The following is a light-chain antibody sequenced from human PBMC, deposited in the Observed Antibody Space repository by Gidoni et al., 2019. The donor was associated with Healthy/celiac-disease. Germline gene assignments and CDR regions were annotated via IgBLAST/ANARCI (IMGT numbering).Light chain of an antibody. CDR2: DDN. CDR1: YIGSKY. J-gene: IGLJ2*01. CDR3: KVWDNSNDPV. Sequence: TQPPSASAARGQKGRITCGGNYIGSKYVHWYQQKPGQAPVLVVYDDNDRPSGIPERFSGSNSGNTATLAISRVEAGDEADYYCKVWDNSNDPVFGGGTKLTVL. V-gene: IGLV3-21*02.